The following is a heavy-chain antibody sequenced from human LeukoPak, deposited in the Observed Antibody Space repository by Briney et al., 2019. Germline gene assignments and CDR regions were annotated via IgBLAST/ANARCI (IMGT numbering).Heavy chain of an antibody. CDR1: EFTFSSHQ. CDR3: ARDWRQDNAFEL. J-gene: IGHJ3*01. V-gene: IGHV3-7*01. Sequence: PGGSLRLSCAASEFTFSSHQMSWVRQAPGKGLEWVAKITQDGSEKYYMDSVKGRFIISRDNGKNSLYLQMNSLRVEGTAVYYCARDWRQDNAFELWGQGTMVTVSS. CDR2: ITQDGSEK. D-gene: IGHD2-15*01.